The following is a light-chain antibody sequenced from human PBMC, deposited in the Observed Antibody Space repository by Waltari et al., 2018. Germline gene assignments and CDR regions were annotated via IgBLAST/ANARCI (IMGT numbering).Light chain of an antibody. J-gene: IGKJ1*01. CDR3: QNYVRLPAM. Sequence: EIVLTQAPGTLSLSPGGRATLSCRASQSVSRALAWYQQKPGQAPRLLIYGASNRATGIPDRFSGSGSGTDFSLTISSLEPEDFAVYFCQNYVRLPAMFGQGTKVEIK. V-gene: IGKV3-20*01. CDR1: QSVSRA. CDR2: GAS.